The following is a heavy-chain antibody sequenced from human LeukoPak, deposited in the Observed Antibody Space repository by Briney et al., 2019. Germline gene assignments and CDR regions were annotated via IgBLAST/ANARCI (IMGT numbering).Heavy chain of an antibody. V-gene: IGHV3-23*01. CDR2: ISGSGGST. Sequence: GGSLRLSCAASGFTFGSYAMSWVRQAPGKGLEWVSAISGSGGSTYYADSVKGRFTISRDNSKTTMYLQMNGLRAEDTAVYYCAKEEEKGVVLEHNHDYWGQGTLVTVSS. D-gene: IGHD2-15*01. CDR1: GFTFGSYA. J-gene: IGHJ4*02. CDR3: AKEEEKGVVLEHNHDY.